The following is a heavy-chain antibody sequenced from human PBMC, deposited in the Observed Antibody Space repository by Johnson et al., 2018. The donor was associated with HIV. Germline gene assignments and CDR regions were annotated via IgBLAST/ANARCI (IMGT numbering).Heavy chain of an antibody. J-gene: IGHJ3*02. CDR3: ARDRVGATTLDAFDI. V-gene: IGHV3-66*02. Sequence: VQLVESGGGLVQPGGSLRLSCEASGFTVSSNYMNWVRQAPGKGLEWVSVIYSGGSTYYADSVKGRFTISRDNSTNTLSLQMNSLRPEDTAVYYCARDRVGATTLDAFDIWGQGTMVTVSS. CDR2: IYSGGST. CDR1: GFTVSSNY. D-gene: IGHD1-26*01.